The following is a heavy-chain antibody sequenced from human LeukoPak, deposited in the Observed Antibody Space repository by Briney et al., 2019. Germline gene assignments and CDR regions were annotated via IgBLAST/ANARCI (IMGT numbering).Heavy chain of an antibody. CDR2: INPNSGGT. CDR3: ARDRIQLWLLVDY. Sequence: ASVKVSCKASGYTFTVYYMHWVRQAPGQGLEWMGWINPNSGGTNYAQKFQGRVTMTRGTSISTAYMELSRLRSDDTAVYYCARDRIQLWLLVDYWGQGTLVTVSS. CDR1: GYTFTVYY. J-gene: IGHJ4*02. D-gene: IGHD5-18*01. V-gene: IGHV1-2*02.